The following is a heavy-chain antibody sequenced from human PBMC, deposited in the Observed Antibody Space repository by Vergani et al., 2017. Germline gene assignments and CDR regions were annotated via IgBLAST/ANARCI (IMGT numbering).Heavy chain of an antibody. Sequence: EVQLLESGGGLVQPGGSLRLTCAASEFTFSNYDMNWVRQAPGKGLEWGSGISGSGVSAYYTDSVKGRFTISRDNSKNMLFLQMNNLRTEDTAIYYCAKQYCVSGNYLFNYWGQGTLVTVSS. D-gene: IGHD2-21*01. CDR2: ISGSGVSA. J-gene: IGHJ4*02. CDR1: EFTFSNYD. V-gene: IGHV3-23*01. CDR3: AKQYCVSGNYLFNY.